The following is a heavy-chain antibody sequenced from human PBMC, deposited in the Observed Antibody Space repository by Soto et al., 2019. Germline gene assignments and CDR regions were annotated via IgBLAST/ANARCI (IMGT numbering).Heavy chain of an antibody. CDR1: GDSVTSTSYY. CDR3: AREGGVLRLSNWFDS. D-gene: IGHD3-3*01. V-gene: IGHV4-61*01. CDR2: SYYNGDP. J-gene: IGHJ5*01. Sequence: PSETLSLTCTVSGDSVTSTSYYWRWVRQSPGKGLGGIGYSYYNGDPNYNPPLKRRVTIAVDTSKNQFSLKLTSVTAADTGVYYCAREGGVLRLSNWFDSWGQG.